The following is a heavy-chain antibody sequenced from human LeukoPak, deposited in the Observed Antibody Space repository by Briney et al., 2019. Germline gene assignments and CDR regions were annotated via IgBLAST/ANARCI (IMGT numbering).Heavy chain of an antibody. CDR1: GASIGSYD. CDR3: GRCAGKDGYNSGFDY. J-gene: IGHJ4*02. V-gene: IGHV4-59*04. Sequence: SETLSLTCTVSGASIGSYDWSWIRQPPGKGLEWIGTIYYSGTSNYNPSLLSRVIVSLDTSKNQFSLQLSSVTAADTAVYYCGRCAGKDGYNSGFDYWGQGTLVTVSS. D-gene: IGHD5-24*01. CDR2: IYYSGTS.